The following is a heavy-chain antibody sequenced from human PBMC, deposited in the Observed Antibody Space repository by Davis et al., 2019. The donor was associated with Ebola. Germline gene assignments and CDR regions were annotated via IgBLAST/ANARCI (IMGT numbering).Heavy chain of an antibody. CDR3: AKSGLSFGVVKYHYGMDV. D-gene: IGHD3-3*01. V-gene: IGHV3-21*04. CDR2: ISTSGNNI. Sequence: PGGSLRLSCAASGFTFSNYNMNWVRQAPGKGLEWVSFISTSGNNINYADSVKGRFTISRDNAKNSLYLEMNSLRAEDTAVYYCAKSGLSFGVVKYHYGMDVWGKGTTVTVSS. CDR1: GFTFSNYN. J-gene: IGHJ6*04.